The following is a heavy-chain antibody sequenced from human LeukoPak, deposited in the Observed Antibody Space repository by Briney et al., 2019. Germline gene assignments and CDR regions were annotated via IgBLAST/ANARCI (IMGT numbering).Heavy chain of an antibody. CDR3: AKDRSGWLVRYFQH. V-gene: IGHV3-23*01. Sequence: GGSLRLTCAASGFTFSSYAMSWVRQAPGKGLEWVSAISGSGGSTYYADSVKGRFTISRDNSKNTLYLQMNSLRAEDTAVYYCAKDRSGWLVRYFQHWGQGTLVTVSS. CDR2: ISGSGGST. J-gene: IGHJ1*01. D-gene: IGHD6-19*01. CDR1: GFTFSSYA.